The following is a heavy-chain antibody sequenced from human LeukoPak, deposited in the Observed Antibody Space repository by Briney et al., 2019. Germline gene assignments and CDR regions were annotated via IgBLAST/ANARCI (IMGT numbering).Heavy chain of an antibody. V-gene: IGHV3-33*01. D-gene: IGHD6-13*01. Sequence: GRSLRLSCAASGFTFSNYGMHWVRQPPDKGLEWVAVIWYDGSDKYYAESVKGRFTISRDNSKNTVFLQMNSLRAEDTAVYYCARERSSTWYYFDYWGQGTLVTVSS. CDR2: IWYDGSDK. J-gene: IGHJ4*02. CDR3: ARERSSTWYYFDY. CDR1: GFTFSNYG.